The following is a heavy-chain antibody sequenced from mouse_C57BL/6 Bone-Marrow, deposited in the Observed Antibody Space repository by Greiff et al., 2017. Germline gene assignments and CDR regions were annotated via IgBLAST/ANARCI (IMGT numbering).Heavy chain of an antibody. CDR3: VSLMVTRYYAMDY. V-gene: IGHV1-53*01. J-gene: IGHJ4*01. D-gene: IGHD2-3*01. CDR1: GYTFTSYW. Sequence: VQLQQPGTELVKPGASVKLSCKASGYTFTSYWMHWVKQRPGQGLEWIGNINPSNGGTNYNEKFKSKATLTVDKSSSTAYMQLSSLTSEDSAVYYCVSLMVTRYYAMDYWGQGTSVTVSS. CDR2: INPSNGGT.